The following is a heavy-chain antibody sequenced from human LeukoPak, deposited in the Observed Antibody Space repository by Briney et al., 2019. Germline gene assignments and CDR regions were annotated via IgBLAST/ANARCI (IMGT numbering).Heavy chain of an antibody. Sequence: GGSLRLSCATSGFTFTNFWMSWVRQAPGKGLEWVANIKQDGSAKYYVDSVRGRFTISRDNAKNSLYLQMNSLRAEDTAVYYCARDSSGYYSDAFDIWGQGTMVTVSS. D-gene: IGHD3-22*01. CDR3: ARDSSGYYSDAFDI. V-gene: IGHV3-7*03. CDR1: GFTFTNFW. CDR2: IKQDGSAK. J-gene: IGHJ3*02.